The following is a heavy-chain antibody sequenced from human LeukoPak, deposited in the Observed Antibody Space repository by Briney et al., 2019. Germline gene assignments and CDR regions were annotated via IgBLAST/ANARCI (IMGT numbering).Heavy chain of an antibody. V-gene: IGHV3-21*03. D-gene: IGHD4/OR15-4a*01. CDR1: GFTFNNYN. CDR2: ITSSGAYI. Sequence: GGSLRLSCAASGFTFNNYNMNWVRQAPGKALEWVSSITSSGAYIFYSDSVKGRFTISRDNSKNTLYLQMNSLRAEDTAVYYCARRAGAYSHPYDYWGQGTLVTVSS. J-gene: IGHJ4*02. CDR3: ARRAGAYSHPYDY.